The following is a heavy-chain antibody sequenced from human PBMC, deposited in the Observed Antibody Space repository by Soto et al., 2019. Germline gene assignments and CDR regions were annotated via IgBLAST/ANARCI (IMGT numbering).Heavy chain of an antibody. CDR3: ASLRHSPSYYYYYGMDV. V-gene: IGHV1-3*01. J-gene: IGHJ6*02. Sequence: QVQLVQSGAEVKKPGASVKVSCKASGYTFTSYAMHWVRQAPGQRLEWMGWINAGNGNTKYSQKFQGRVTITSDTSASTAYMELSSLRSEDTAVYYCASLRHSPSYYYYYGMDVWGQGTTVTVSS. CDR1: GYTFTSYA. D-gene: IGHD5-18*01. CDR2: INAGNGNT.